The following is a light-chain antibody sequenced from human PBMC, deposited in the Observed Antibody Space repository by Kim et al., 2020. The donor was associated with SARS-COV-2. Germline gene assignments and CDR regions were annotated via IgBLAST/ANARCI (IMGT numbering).Light chain of an antibody. CDR3: QQYKNWPYT. CDR2: GAF. J-gene: IGKJ2*01. CDR1: QSVSSN. Sequence: VSPGKRATRSCRASQSVSSNLAWYQQKPGQAPRLLIYGAFTRATGIPARFSGSGSGTEFTLTINSLQSEDFAVYYCQQYKNWPYTFGQGTKLEIK. V-gene: IGKV3-15*01.